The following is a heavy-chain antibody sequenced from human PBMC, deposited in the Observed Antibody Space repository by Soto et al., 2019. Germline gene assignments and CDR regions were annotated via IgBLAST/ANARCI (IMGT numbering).Heavy chain of an antibody. D-gene: IGHD5-12*01. CDR2: MNPNSGNT. CDR3: ARRGYSGYLDFDY. Sequence: GASVKVSCKSSGYTFTSHDINWVRQATGQGLEWMGWMNPNSGNTGYAQKFQGRVTMTRNTSISTAYMELSSLRSEDTAVYYCARRGYSGYLDFDYWGQGTLVTVSS. V-gene: IGHV1-8*01. CDR1: GYTFTSHD. J-gene: IGHJ4*02.